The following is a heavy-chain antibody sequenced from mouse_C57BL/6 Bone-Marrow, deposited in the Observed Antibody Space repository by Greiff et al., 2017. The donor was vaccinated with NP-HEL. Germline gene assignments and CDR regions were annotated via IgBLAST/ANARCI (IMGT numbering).Heavy chain of an antibody. V-gene: IGHV1-22*01. J-gene: IGHJ3*01. CDR1: GYTFTDYN. D-gene: IGHD2-4*01. Sequence: VHVKQSGPELVKPGASVKMSCKASGYTFTDYNMHWVKQSHGKSLEWIGYINPNNGGTSYNQKFKGKATLTVNKSSSTAYMELRSLTSEDSAVDDGAKEGLPYYDTRGFAYWGQGTLVTVSA. CDR2: INPNNGGT. CDR3: AKEGLPYYDTRGFAY.